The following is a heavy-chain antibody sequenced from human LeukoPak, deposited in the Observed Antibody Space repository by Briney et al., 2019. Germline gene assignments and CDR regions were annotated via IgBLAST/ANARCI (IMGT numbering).Heavy chain of an antibody. CDR1: GYTFTSYY. V-gene: IGHV1-46*01. Sequence: ASVKVSCKASGYTFTSYYMHWVRQAPGQGLEWMGIINPSGGSTSYAQKFQGRVTMTRDTSTSTAYMELSSLRSEDTAVYYCARAGTALRFRYGMDVWGQGTTVTVSS. J-gene: IGHJ6*02. CDR3: ARAGTALRFRYGMDV. CDR2: INPSGGST. D-gene: IGHD6-13*01.